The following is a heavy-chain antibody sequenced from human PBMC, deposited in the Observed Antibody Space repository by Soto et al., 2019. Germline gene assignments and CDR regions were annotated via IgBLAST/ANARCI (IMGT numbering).Heavy chain of an antibody. D-gene: IGHD2-2*01. Sequence: SETLSLTCTVSGGSVSSGSYYWSWIRQPPGKGLEWIGYIYYSGSTNYNPSLKSRVTISRDNAKNSLYLQMNSLRAEDTAVYYCARDPSIVLVPAATYYYYYYGMDVWGQGTTVTVSS. V-gene: IGHV4-61*01. CDR1: GGSVSSGSYY. CDR2: IYYSGST. J-gene: IGHJ6*02. CDR3: ARDPSIVLVPAATYYYYYYGMDV.